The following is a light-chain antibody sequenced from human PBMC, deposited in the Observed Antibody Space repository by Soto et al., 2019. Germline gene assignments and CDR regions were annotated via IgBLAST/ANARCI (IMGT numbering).Light chain of an antibody. CDR1: QSISTF. CDR3: QQSYTTPRT. J-gene: IGKJ1*01. Sequence: DIQMTQSPSSVSASVGDRVSVTCRASQSISTFLNWYQQRPGEAPKLLIYAASSLQSGVPSRFSGSGSGADFTLTIGSLQAEDFATYYCQQSYTTPRTFGQGTQVEVK. CDR2: AAS. V-gene: IGKV1-39*01.